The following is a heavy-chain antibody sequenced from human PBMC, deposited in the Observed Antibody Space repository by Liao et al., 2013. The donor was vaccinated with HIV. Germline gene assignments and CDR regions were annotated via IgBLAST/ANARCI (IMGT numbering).Heavy chain of an antibody. Sequence: QVQLQESGPGLVKPSETLSLTCTVSGDLIRRDNYYWTWIRQPAGKGLEWIGHIYTGMSTTGTTNYNPSLKSRVSISADTSSNHVSLKLTSVTAADTAVYYXARVQWXPAPNWYSDLWGRGTWSLSPQ. D-gene: IGHD1-26*01. CDR3: ARVQWXPAPNWYSDL. J-gene: IGHJ2*01. V-gene: IGHV4-61*02. CDR2: IYTGMSTTGTT. CDR1: GDLIRRDNYY.